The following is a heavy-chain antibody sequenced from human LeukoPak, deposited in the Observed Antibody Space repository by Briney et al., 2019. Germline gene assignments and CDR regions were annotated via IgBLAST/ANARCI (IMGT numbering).Heavy chain of an antibody. D-gene: IGHD3-10*01. CDR3: AKTLWFGELLEYYFYMDV. V-gene: IGHV4-30-4*07. CDR1: GASGSSGPHS. CDR2: IYYNGRT. Sequence: PSETLSLTCAVSGASGSSGPHSWSWVRQSPGKGLEWIGHIYYNGRTSYNPSLKSRVTMSVDTPNHQFSLKLTSVTAADTAVYYCAKTLWFGELLEYYFYMDVWGKGTTVTVSS. J-gene: IGHJ6*03.